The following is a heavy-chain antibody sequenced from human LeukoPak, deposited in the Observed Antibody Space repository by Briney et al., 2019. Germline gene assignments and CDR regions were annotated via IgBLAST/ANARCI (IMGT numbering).Heavy chain of an antibody. V-gene: IGHV3-30*02. Sequence: GGSLRLSCAASGFTFSSYGMHWVRQAPGKGLEWVAFIRYDGSNKYYADSVKGRFTISRDNSKNTLYLQMKSLRAEDTAVYYCAREGEYHYDSSTYFEPDYWGQGTLVTVSS. D-gene: IGHD3-22*01. CDR1: GFTFSSYG. CDR2: IRYDGSNK. J-gene: IGHJ4*02. CDR3: AREGEYHYDSSTYFEPDY.